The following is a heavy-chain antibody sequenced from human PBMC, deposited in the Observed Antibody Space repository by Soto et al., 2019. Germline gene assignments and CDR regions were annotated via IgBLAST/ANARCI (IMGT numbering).Heavy chain of an antibody. V-gene: IGHV3-21*01. CDR2: ISSSFSYI. Sequence: EVQLVESGGDLVKPGGSLRLSCAASGFTFSNYTINWVRQAPGKGLERVSSISSSFSYIYYADSVKGRFTISRDNAKKSLYLPVTNLRAEDTAVYYCARNPPMAASGSIYYWGQGTLVIVSS. D-gene: IGHD3-10*01. CDR3: ARNPPMAASGSIYY. CDR1: GFTFSNYT. J-gene: IGHJ4*02.